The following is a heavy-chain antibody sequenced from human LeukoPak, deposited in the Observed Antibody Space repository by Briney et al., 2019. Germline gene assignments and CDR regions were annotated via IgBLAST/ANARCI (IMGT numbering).Heavy chain of an antibody. CDR3: ARRTPAGRGWYPFDF. J-gene: IGHJ4*02. Sequence: PSETLSLTCTVSGGSISSYYWSWIRQPPGKELEWIGSIYYSGSTNYNPSLKSRVTISVDTSKNQFSLKLSSVTAADTAVYYCARRTPAGRGWYPFDFWGQGTLVTVSS. V-gene: IGHV4-59*08. CDR2: IYYSGST. D-gene: IGHD6-19*01. CDR1: GGSISSYY.